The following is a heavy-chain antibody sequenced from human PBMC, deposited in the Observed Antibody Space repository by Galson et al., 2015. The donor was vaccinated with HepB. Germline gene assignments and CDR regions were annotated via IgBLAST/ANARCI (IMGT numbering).Heavy chain of an antibody. CDR3: ARGVSAAAGPFDP. CDR1: GGSFSGYY. J-gene: IGHJ5*02. Sequence: TLSLTCAVYGGSFSGYYWSWIRQPPGKGLEWIGEINHSGSTNYNPSLKSRVTISVDTSKNQFSLKLSSVTAADTAVYYCARGVSAAAGPFDPWGQGTLVTVSS. V-gene: IGHV4-34*01. CDR2: INHSGST. D-gene: IGHD6-13*01.